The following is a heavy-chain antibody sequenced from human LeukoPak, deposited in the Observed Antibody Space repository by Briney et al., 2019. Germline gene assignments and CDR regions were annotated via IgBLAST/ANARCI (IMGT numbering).Heavy chain of an antibody. CDR3: ARDSGSGTYY. D-gene: IGHD6-19*01. Sequence: SETLSLTCSVSGGSISSYYWSWIRQPPGKGLEWIGHIYYSGSTNYSPSLKSRVTISIDTSKNQFSLKLSSVTAADTAVYYCARDSGSGTYYWGQGTLVTVSS. J-gene: IGHJ4*02. CDR1: GGSISSYY. CDR2: IYYSGST. V-gene: IGHV4-59*01.